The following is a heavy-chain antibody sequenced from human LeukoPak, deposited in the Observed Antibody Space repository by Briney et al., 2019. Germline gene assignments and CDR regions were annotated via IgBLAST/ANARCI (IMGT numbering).Heavy chain of an antibody. CDR3: ARDLRGYSYGYYYYYMDV. Sequence: SQTLSLTCTVSGGSISSGSYYWSWIRQPAGKGLEWIGRIYTSGSTNYNPSLKSRVTISVDTTKNQFSLKLSSVTAADTAVYCCARDLRGYSYGYYYYYMDVWGKGTTVTISS. CDR1: GGSISSGSYY. D-gene: IGHD5-18*01. V-gene: IGHV4-61*02. CDR2: IYTSGST. J-gene: IGHJ6*03.